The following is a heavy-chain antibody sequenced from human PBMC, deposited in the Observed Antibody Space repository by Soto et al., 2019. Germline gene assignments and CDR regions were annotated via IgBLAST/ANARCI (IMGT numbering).Heavy chain of an antibody. D-gene: IGHD3-22*01. CDR3: ARGDVNYYDSSGHDAFDI. Sequence: GGSLRLSCAASGFTVSSNYMSWVRQAPGKGLEWVSVIYSGGSTYYADSVKGRFTISRDNSKNTLYLQMNSLRAEDTAVYYCARGDVNYYDSSGHDAFDIWGQGTMVTVSS. J-gene: IGHJ3*02. V-gene: IGHV3-53*01. CDR1: GFTVSSNY. CDR2: IYSGGST.